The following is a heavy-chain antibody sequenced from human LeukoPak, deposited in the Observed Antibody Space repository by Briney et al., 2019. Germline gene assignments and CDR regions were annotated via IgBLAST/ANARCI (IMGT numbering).Heavy chain of an antibody. Sequence: SETLSLTCSVSGYSIRSGYSWGWIRQPPGKGLEWIGRISHSGNTYYNPPLKSRVTISLDTSKNQFSLKLNSVTAADTAVYFCARSMISMLKVNWFDPWGQGTLVTVSS. CDR1: GYSIRSGYS. D-gene: IGHD3-16*01. CDR2: ISHSGNT. CDR3: ARSMISMLKVNWFDP. V-gene: IGHV4-38-2*01. J-gene: IGHJ5*02.